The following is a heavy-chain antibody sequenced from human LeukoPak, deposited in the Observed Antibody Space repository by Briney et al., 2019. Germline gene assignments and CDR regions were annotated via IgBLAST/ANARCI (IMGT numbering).Heavy chain of an antibody. J-gene: IGHJ3*02. V-gene: IGHV4-34*01. D-gene: IGHD3-3*01. CDR3: ARGHPLIYDFWSGSQTIAFDI. CDR2: INHSGST. Sequence: SESLSLTCAVYGGSFSGYYWSWIRQPPGKGLEWIGEINHSGSTNYNTSLKSRVTISVDTSKNQFSLKLSSVTAADTAVYYCARGHPLIYDFWSGSQTIAFDIWGQGTMVTVSS. CDR1: GGSFSGYY.